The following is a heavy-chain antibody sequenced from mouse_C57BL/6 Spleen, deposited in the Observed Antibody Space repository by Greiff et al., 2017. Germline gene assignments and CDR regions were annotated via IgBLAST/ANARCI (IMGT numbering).Heavy chain of an antibody. V-gene: IGHV5-9*01. D-gene: IGHD3-3*01. CDR2: ISGGGGNT. Sequence: EVQLVESGGGLVKPGGSLKLSCAASGFTFSSYTMSWVRQTPEKRLEWVATISGGGGNTYYPDSVKGRFTIDRDNAKNTLYLQMSSLRSEDTALYYRARQRAGTYYFDYWGQGTTLTVSS. CDR3: ARQRAGTYYFDY. J-gene: IGHJ2*01. CDR1: GFTFSSYT.